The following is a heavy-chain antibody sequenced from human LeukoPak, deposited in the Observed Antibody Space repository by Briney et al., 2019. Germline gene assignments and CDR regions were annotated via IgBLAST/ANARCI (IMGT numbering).Heavy chain of an antibody. D-gene: IGHD3-10*01. CDR1: GDSISSGGFY. Sequence: PSQTLSLTRTVSGDSISSGGFYWSWIRQHPGKGLEWIGYIYYSGSTYYNPSLMSRITILLDTSKNQFSLKLSSMTSADTAVYYCARAHYPHWYFDLWGRGTLVTVSS. V-gene: IGHV4-31*03. CDR3: ARAHYPHWYFDL. J-gene: IGHJ2*01. CDR2: IYYSGST.